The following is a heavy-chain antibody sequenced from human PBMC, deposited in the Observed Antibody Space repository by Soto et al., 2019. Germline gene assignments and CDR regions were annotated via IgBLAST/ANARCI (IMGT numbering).Heavy chain of an antibody. V-gene: IGHV1-69*06. CDR3: VRGGGEMANPPPYLY. CDR2: VIPMFLKS. CDR1: GVTFDSYA. J-gene: IGHJ4*02. D-gene: IGHD3-16*01. Sequence: SVKVSCKASGVTFDSYAISWVRQAPGQGLEWMGGVIPMFLKSNYAQKFQGRVTITADKSTNTVYMEMNSLKSEDTAVYYCVRGGGEMANPPPYLYWGQGTLVTVSS.